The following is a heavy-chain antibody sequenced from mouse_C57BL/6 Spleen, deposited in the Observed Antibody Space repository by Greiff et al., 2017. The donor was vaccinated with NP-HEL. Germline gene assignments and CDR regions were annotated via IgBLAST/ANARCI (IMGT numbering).Heavy chain of an antibody. CDR1: GFTFSSYG. CDR3: ARPSGGSSYDYYAMDY. V-gene: IGHV5-6*01. CDR2: ISSGGSYT. J-gene: IGHJ4*01. D-gene: IGHD1-1*01. Sequence: EVKLVESGGDLVKPGGSLTLSCAASGFTFSSYGMSWVRQTPDKRLEWVATISSGGSYTYYPDSVTGRITISRHNAKTTLYLQMSSLKYEDTAMYYGARPSGGSSYDYYAMDYWGQGTSVTVSS.